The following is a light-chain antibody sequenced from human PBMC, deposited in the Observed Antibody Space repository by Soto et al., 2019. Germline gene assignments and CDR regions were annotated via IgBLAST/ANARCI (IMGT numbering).Light chain of an antibody. CDR3: QQYNSYSQT. CDR1: QTVERW. V-gene: IGKV1-5*01. Sequence: DIQMTQPPSTLSASVGDRVIITCRASQTVERWMAWYQQKPGKAPKLLISDVSTLESGVPSRFSGSGSGTEFTLTISSLQPDDFATYYCQQYNSYSQTFGQGTKVDIK. CDR2: DVS. J-gene: IGKJ1*01.